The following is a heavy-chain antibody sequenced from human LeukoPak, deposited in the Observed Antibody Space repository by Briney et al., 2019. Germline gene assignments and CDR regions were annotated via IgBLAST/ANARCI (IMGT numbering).Heavy chain of an antibody. J-gene: IGHJ6*02. CDR2: IYTTGST. D-gene: IGHD6-13*01. Sequence: KPSEILSLTCTVSGGSISDYYWSWIRQPAGKGLEWIGRIYTTGSTNYNPSLKSRVTISVDTSKNQFSLKLSSVTAADTAVYYCARDTGIAAAGGWYYYYYGMDVWGQGTTVTVSS. CDR1: GGSISDYY. CDR3: ARDTGIAAAGGWYYYYYGMDV. V-gene: IGHV4-4*07.